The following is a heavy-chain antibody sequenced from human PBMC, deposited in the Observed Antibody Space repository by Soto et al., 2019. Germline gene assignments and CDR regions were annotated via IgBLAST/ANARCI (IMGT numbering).Heavy chain of an antibody. Sequence: PSETLSLTCNVSGGPIISFNYSWTWIRQPPGKGLEWVGHISYRGTTIYNPSLKSRATVSMDTTKSQFSLKLASVTAADTAVYYWARAEWTYSWISDLDYWGQGTLVTVSS. V-gene: IGHV4-30-4*01. CDR2: ISYRGTT. CDR1: GGPIISFNYS. D-gene: IGHD1-26*01. J-gene: IGHJ4*02. CDR3: ARAEWTYSWISDLDY.